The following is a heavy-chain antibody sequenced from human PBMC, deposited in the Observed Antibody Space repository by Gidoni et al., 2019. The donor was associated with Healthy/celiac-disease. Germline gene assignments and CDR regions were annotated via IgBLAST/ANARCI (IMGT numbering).Heavy chain of an antibody. J-gene: IGHJ4*02. CDR3: AKDIEVGATTLVSY. D-gene: IGHD1-26*01. Sequence: EVQLVESGGGVVQPGGSLRLSCASSGFTFDDYAMHWVRQAPGKGLEWVSLISGDGGSTYYADSVKGRFTISRDNSKNSLYLQMNSLRTEDTALYYCAKDIEVGATTLVSYWGQGTLVTVSS. CDR1: GFTFDDYA. CDR2: ISGDGGST. V-gene: IGHV3-43*02.